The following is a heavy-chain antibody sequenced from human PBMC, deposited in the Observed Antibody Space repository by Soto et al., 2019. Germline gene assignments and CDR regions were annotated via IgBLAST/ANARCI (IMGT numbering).Heavy chain of an antibody. CDR3: TTGVSSSGWYYYYGMDV. Sequence: EVQLVESGGGLVKPGGSLRLSCAASGFTFSNAWMSWVRQAPGKGLEWVGRIKSKTDGGTTDYAAPVKGRFTISRDDSKNTLYLQMNSLKTEDTAVYYCTTGVSSSGWYYYYGMDVWGQGTTVTVSS. CDR1: GFTFSNAW. D-gene: IGHD6-19*01. V-gene: IGHV3-15*01. J-gene: IGHJ6*02. CDR2: IKSKTDGGTT.